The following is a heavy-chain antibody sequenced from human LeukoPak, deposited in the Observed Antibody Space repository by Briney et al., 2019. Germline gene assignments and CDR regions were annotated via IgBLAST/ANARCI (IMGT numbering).Heavy chain of an antibody. J-gene: IGHJ4*02. CDR1: GYTFTGYY. V-gene: IGHV1-2*02. Sequence: ASVKVSCKASGYTFTGYYMHWVRQAPGQGLEWMGWINPNSGGTNYAQKFQGRVTMTRDTSISTACMELSRLRSDDTAVYYCARDNRYSRGLYYFDYWGQGTLVTVSS. CDR2: INPNSGGT. D-gene: IGHD6-13*01. CDR3: ARDNRYSRGLYYFDY.